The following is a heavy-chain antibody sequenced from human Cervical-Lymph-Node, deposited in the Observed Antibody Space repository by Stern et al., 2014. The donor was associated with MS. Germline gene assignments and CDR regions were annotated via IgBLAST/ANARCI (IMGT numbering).Heavy chain of an antibody. J-gene: IGHJ4*02. CDR3: TTLGRPRDY. D-gene: IGHD3-16*01. Sequence: VQLEVSGPGRVKPSETLSLSCSASGGSIHSYPWTWIRQAPDKKLEWIGRVYASGSAEYNPSLKSRVTMSVDTSRKQVSLKLSSVTVADTAVYYCTTLGRPRDYWGQGTLVSVSS. CDR1: GGSIHSYP. CDR2: VYASGSA. V-gene: IGHV4-4*07.